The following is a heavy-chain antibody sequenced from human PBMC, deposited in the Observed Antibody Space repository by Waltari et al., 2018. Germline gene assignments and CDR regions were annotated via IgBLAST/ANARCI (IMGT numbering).Heavy chain of an antibody. CDR3: GRHNHYSPLDY. J-gene: IGHJ4*02. D-gene: IGHD3-10*01. CDR2: TYHGGNT. CDR1: GYSIRSGYY. Sequence: QVQLQESGPGLVKPSETLSLTCPVSGYSIRSGYYWVWIRQPPGKGLEWIGSTYHGGNTFYNPSLQSRVTISIDTSKNQFSLKLSSVTAADTAVYYCGRHNHYSPLDYWGQGTLVTVSS. V-gene: IGHV4-38-2*01.